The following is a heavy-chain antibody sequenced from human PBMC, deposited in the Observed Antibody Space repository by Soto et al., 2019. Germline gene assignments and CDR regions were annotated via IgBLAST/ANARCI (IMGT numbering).Heavy chain of an antibody. Sequence: SGGSLRLSCAASGFTFDDNAMHWVRQAPEKGLEWVSGINWKSDIGYADSVKGRFTISRDNAENSLYLQMSSLRAEDTALYYCAVSQDRGGRTTFIYWGQGTQVTVSS. J-gene: IGHJ4*02. CDR1: GFTFDDNA. V-gene: IGHV3-9*01. D-gene: IGHD3-16*01. CDR2: INWKSDI. CDR3: AVSQDRGGRTTFIY.